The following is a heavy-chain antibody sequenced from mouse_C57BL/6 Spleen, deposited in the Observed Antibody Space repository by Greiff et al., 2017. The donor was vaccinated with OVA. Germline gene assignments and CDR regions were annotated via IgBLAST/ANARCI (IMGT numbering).Heavy chain of an antibody. V-gene: IGHV1-81*01. Sequence: LQESGAELARPGASVKLSCKASGYTFTSYGISWVKQRTGQGLEWIGEIYPRSGNTYYNEKFKGKATLTADKSSSTAYMELRSLTSEDSAVYFCARSEGNYVGYWGQGTTLTVSS. CDR1: GYTFTSYG. J-gene: IGHJ2*01. CDR2: IYPRSGNT. CDR3: ARSEGNYVGY.